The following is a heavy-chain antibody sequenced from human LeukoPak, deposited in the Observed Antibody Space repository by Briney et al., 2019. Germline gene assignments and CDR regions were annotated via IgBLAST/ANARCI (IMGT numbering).Heavy chain of an antibody. V-gene: IGHV4-34*01. J-gene: IGHJ6*02. CDR1: GGSFSVYY. CDR2: INHSGST. D-gene: IGHD3-3*01. Sequence: SETLSLTCAVYGGSFSVYYWSWIRQPPGKGLEWIGEINHSGSTNYNPSLKSRVTISVDTSKNQFSLKLSSVTAADTAVYYCARGSRSGYDFWSGIREVWGQGTTVTVSS. CDR3: ARGSRSGYDFWSGIREV.